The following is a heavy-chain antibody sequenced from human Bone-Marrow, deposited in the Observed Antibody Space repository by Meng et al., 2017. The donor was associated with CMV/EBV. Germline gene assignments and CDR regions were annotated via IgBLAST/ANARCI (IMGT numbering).Heavy chain of an antibody. J-gene: IGHJ6*02. CDR3: ARVRGYCSSTSCYTWYYYYGMDV. D-gene: IGHD2-2*02. CDR2: IYYSGST. CDR1: GGSVSSGSYY. Sequence: SETLSLTCTVSGGSVSSGSYYWGWIRQPPGKGLEWIGSIYYSGSTYYNPSLKSRVTISVDTSKNQFSLKLSSVTAADTAVYYCARVRGYCSSTSCYTWYYYYGMDVWGQGPTVTVSS. V-gene: IGHV4-39*07.